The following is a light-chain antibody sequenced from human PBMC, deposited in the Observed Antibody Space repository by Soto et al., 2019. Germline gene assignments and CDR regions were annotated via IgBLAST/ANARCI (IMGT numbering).Light chain of an antibody. CDR1: QSLLYNSDNKNY. CDR2: WAS. Sequence: DTVMTQSPDSLAVSLGERATINCRSSQSLLYNSDNKNYLRWFQQKPGQPPKLLIYWASTRESGVPDRFSGAGSGTDFTLTISSLQVEDVAVYYCQQYYDTPLTFGGGTKVEIK. V-gene: IGKV4-1*01. J-gene: IGKJ4*01. CDR3: QQYYDTPLT.